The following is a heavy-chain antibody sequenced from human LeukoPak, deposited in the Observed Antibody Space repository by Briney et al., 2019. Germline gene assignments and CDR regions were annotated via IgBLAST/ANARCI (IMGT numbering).Heavy chain of an antibody. CDR3: ARSPSRRNWFDP. Sequence: PSETLSLTCAVYGGSFSGYYWSWIRQPPGKGLEWIGEINHSGSTNYNPSLKSRVTISVDTSKNQFSLKLSSVTAADTAVYYCARSPSRRNWFDPWGQGTLVTGSS. V-gene: IGHV4-34*01. J-gene: IGHJ5*02. CDR2: INHSGST. CDR1: GGSFSGYY.